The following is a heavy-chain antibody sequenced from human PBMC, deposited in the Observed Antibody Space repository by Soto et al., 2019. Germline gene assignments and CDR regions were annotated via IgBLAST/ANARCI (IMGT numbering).Heavy chain of an antibody. CDR2: ISGSGGST. V-gene: IGHV3-23*01. Sequence: GGSLRLSCAASGFTFSTYAMSWVRQAPGKGLDWVSAISGSGGSTYYADSVKGRFTISRDNSKNTLYLQMNSLRAEDTAVYYCAKDGNDILTGYYDYFLDYWGQGTLVTVSA. J-gene: IGHJ4*02. CDR3: AKDGNDILTGYYDYFLDY. D-gene: IGHD3-9*01. CDR1: GFTFSTYA.